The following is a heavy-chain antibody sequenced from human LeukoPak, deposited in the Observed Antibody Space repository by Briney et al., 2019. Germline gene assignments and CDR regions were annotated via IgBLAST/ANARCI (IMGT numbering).Heavy chain of an antibody. CDR1: GFTFSIYA. V-gene: IGHV3-23*01. J-gene: IGHJ6*04. CDR2: ISGSGGST. CDR3: AITMVRGDVDV. D-gene: IGHD3-10*01. Sequence: GGSLRLSCAASGFTFSIYAMSWARQAPGKGLEWVSAISGSGGSTYYADSVKGRFTISRDNSKNTLYLQMNSLRAEDTAVYYCAITMVRGDVDVWGKGTTVTVSS.